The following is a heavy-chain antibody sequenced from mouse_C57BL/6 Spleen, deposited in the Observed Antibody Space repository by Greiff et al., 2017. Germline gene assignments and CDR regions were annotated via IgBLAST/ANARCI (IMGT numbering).Heavy chain of an antibody. J-gene: IGHJ3*01. CDR1: GFNIKNTY. V-gene: IGHV14-3*01. Sequence: VQLQQSVAELVRPGASVKLSCTASGFNIKNTYMHWVKQRPEQGLEWIGRIDPANGNTKYAPKFQGKATITADTSSNTAYLQLSSLTSEDTAIYYCAREVHYYGCRGAPWFAYWGQGTLVTVSA. CDR2: IDPANGNT. CDR3: AREVHYYGCRGAPWFAY. D-gene: IGHD1-1*01.